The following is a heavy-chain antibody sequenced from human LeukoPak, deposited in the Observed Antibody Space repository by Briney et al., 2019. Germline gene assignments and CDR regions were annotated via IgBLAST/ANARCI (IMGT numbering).Heavy chain of an antibody. Sequence: SQTLSLTCTVSGGSISSYYWSWIRQPPGKGLEWIGYIYYSGSTNYNPSLKSRVTISVDTSKNQFSLKLSSVTAADTAVYYCARGIAAAGTDYWGQGTLVTVSS. D-gene: IGHD6-13*01. CDR3: ARGIAAAGTDY. J-gene: IGHJ4*02. V-gene: IGHV4-59*01. CDR2: IYYSGST. CDR1: GGSISSYY.